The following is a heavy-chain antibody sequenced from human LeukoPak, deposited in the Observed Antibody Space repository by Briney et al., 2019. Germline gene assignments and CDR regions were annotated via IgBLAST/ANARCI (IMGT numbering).Heavy chain of an antibody. V-gene: IGHV4-34*01. CDR1: GGSFSGYY. D-gene: IGHD3-10*01. CDR3: ARHYYYGSGSYWHYYYYMDV. J-gene: IGHJ6*03. Sequence: PSETLSLTCAVYGGSFSGYYWSWLRQPPGKGLEWIGEINHSGSTNYNPSLKSRVTISVDTSKNQFSLKLSSVTAADTAVYYCARHYYYGSGSYWHYYYYMDVWGKGTTVTVSS. CDR2: INHSGST.